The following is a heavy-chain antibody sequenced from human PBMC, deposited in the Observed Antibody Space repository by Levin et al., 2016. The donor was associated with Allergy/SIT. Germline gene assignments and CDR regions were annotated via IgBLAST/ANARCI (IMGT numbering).Heavy chain of an antibody. CDR2: INPSGGST. V-gene: IGHV1-46*01. Sequence: WVRQAPGQGLEWMGIINPSGGSTSYAQKFQGRVTMTRDTSTGTVYMELSSLRSEDTAVYYCARISGSYYNNNAFDIWGQGTMVTVSS. J-gene: IGHJ3*02. CDR3: ARISGSYYNNNAFDI. D-gene: IGHD3-10*01.